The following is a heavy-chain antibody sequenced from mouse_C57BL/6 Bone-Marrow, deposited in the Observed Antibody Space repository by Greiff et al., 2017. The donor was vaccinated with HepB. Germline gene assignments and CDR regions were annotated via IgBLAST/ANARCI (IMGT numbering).Heavy chain of an antibody. CDR3: AKSRDNGYAYYFDY. V-gene: IGHV1-75*01. CDR1: GYTFTDYY. D-gene: IGHD2-2*01. Sequence: VQLQQSGPELVKPGASVKISCKASGYTFTDYYINWVKQRPGQGLEWIGWIFPGSGSTYYNEKFKGKATLTVDKSSSTAYMLLSSLTSEDSAVYFCAKSRDNGYAYYFDYWGQGTTLTVSS. J-gene: IGHJ2*01. CDR2: IFPGSGST.